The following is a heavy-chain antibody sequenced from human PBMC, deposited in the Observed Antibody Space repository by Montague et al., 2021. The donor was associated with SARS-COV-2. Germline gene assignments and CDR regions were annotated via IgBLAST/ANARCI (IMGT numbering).Heavy chain of an antibody. CDR2: INQDGTS. CDR1: RGSFSNYY. CDR3: ARGRPVRMTMRHFERTSSGALDM. V-gene: IGHV4-34*01. Sequence: SETLSLTCAVSRGSFSNYYWTWVRQAPGKGLIWIGEINQDGTSNYNPSLKSRVTSSIDTSKNQISLKVTSVTAGDTAVYYCARGRPVRMTMRHFERTSSGALDMWGQGTPVIVSS. J-gene: IGHJ3*02. D-gene: IGHD3-9*01.